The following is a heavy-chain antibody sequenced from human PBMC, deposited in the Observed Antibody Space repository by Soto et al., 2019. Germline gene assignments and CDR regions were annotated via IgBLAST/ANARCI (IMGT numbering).Heavy chain of an antibody. CDR1: GFTFSSYA. D-gene: IGHD3-16*01. V-gene: IGHV3-64D*08. Sequence: GGSLRLSCSASGFTFSSYAMHWVRQAPGKGLEYASAISSNGGSTYYADSVKGRFTISRDNSENTLFLQMSSLRAEDTAVYYCLKAYVTRSDNYYGLDVWGQGTTVTVSS. CDR3: LKAYVTRSDNYYGLDV. J-gene: IGHJ6*02. CDR2: ISSNGGST.